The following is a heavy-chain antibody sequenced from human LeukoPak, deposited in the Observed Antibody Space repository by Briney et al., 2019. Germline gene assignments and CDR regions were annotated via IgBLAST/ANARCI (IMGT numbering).Heavy chain of an antibody. V-gene: IGHV4-39*01. J-gene: IGHJ4*02. CDR3: ARQGPSEPDYFDY. CDR2: IYYSGST. CDR1: GGSISSSSYY. Sequence: SETLSLTRTVSGGSISSSSYYWGWIRQPPGKGLVWSGSIYYSGSTYYNPSLKSRVTISVDTSKNQFSLKLSSVTAADTAVYDCARQGPSEPDYFDYWGQGTLVTVSS. D-gene: IGHD1-14*01.